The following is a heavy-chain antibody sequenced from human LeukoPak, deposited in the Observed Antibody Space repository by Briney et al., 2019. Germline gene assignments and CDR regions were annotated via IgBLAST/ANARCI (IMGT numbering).Heavy chain of an antibody. CDR3: ARLYDSSGYGAFDF. V-gene: IGHV3-66*02. D-gene: IGHD3-22*01. CDR2: IYSGGST. CDR1: GFTVSSNY. Sequence: GGSLRLSCAASGFTVSSNYMGWVRQAPGKGLEWVSVIYSGGSTYYPDSVKGRFTISRDNSQNTLYLQMDSLRAEDTAVYYCARLYDSSGYGAFDFWGQGTMVTVSS. J-gene: IGHJ3*01.